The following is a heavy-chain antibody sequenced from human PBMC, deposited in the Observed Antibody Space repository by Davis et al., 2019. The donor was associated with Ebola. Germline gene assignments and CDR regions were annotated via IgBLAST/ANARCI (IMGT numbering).Heavy chain of an antibody. V-gene: IGHV7-4-1*02. J-gene: IGHJ4*02. CDR3: AREPYSSSWDPFDY. Sequence: ASVKVSCKASGYTFTSYAMNWVRQAPGQGPEWMGWINTKTGNPTYAQGFTGRFVFSLDTSVSTAFLQISSLKAEDTAFYYCAREPYSSSWDPFDYWGQGTLVTVSS. D-gene: IGHD6-13*01. CDR2: INTKTGNP. CDR1: GYTFTSYA.